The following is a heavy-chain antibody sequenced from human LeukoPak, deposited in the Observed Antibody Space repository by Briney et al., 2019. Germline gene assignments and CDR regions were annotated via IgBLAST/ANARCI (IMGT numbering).Heavy chain of an antibody. CDR2: IYYSGST. CDR3: ARDQNWNYSSWFDP. Sequence: SETLSLTCTVSGGSISSFSYYWGWVRQPPGKGLEWIGIIYYSGSTSYSPSLKSRVTISADTSKNQFSLKLSSVTAADTAVYYCARDQNWNYSSWFDPWGQGTLVTVSS. D-gene: IGHD1-7*01. CDR1: GGSISSFSYY. J-gene: IGHJ5*02. V-gene: IGHV4-39*07.